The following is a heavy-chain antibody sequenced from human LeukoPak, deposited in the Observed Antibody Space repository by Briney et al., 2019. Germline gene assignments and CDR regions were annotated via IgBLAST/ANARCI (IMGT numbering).Heavy chain of an antibody. CDR3: ARGVVIAPQTFDY. CDR1: GESISGFY. J-gene: IGHJ4*02. V-gene: IGHV4-59*01. D-gene: IGHD2-21*01. CDR2: IYYSGST. Sequence: SETLSLICTVSGESISGFYWTWIRQPPGKGLEWIGYIYYSGSTNYNPSLKSRVTISVDTSKNQFSLKLSSVTAADTAVYYCARGVVIAPQTFDYWGQGTLVTVSS.